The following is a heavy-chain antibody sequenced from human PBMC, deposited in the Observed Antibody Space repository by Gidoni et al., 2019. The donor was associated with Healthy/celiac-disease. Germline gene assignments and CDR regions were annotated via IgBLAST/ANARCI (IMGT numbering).Heavy chain of an antibody. CDR3: AHRHQGIMVDDNWYFDL. J-gene: IGHJ2*01. V-gene: IGHV2-5*02. CDR2: IYWDDDK. CDR1: GFSLSPRGVG. D-gene: IGHD2-15*01. Sequence: QITLKESGPTLVKPTQTLPLTCTFSGFSLSPRGVGVGWLRQPPGKALAWLALIYWDDDKRYSPSLKSRLTITKDTSKNQVVLTMTNMDPVDTATYYCAHRHQGIMVDDNWYFDLWGRGTLVTVSS.